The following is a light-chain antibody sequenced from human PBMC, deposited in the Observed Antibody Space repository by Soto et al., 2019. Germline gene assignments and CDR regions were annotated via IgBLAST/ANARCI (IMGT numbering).Light chain of an antibody. CDR3: QQSYSTPKT. CDR1: QSISSY. V-gene: IGKV1-39*01. CDR2: AAS. Sequence: DIQMTQSLSSLSASVGDRVTITCRASQSISSYLNWYQQKPGKAPKLLIYAASSLQSGVPSRFSGSGSGTDFTLTISSLQPEDFATYYSQQSYSTPKTFGQGTKVDIK. J-gene: IGKJ1*01.